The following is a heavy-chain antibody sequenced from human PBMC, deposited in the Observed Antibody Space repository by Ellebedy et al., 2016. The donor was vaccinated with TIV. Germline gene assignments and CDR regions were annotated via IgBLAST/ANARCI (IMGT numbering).Heavy chain of an antibody. CDR2: IKQDGSET. D-gene: IGHD3-22*01. V-gene: IGHV3-7*03. J-gene: IGHJ5*02. CDR1: GFTFSSYW. CDR3: AKDSKGTLLPFDP. Sequence: GGSLRLXCAASGFTFSSYWMTWVRQAPGKGLEWVANIKQDGSETYYVDSVKGRFTISRDNAKNSLYLQMNSLGAEDTAVYYCAKDSKGTLLPFDPWGQGTLVTVSS.